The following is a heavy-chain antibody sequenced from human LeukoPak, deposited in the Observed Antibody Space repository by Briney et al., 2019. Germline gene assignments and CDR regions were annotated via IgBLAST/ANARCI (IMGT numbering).Heavy chain of an antibody. V-gene: IGHV1-46*01. D-gene: IGHD2-2*01. CDR1: GYTFTSYY. CDR2: INPSGGST. Sequence: ASVKVSCTASGYTFTSYYMHWVRQAPGQGLEWMGIINPSGGSTSYAQKFQGRVTMTRDTSTSTVYMELSSLRSEDTAVYYCARVVLAPNAFDIWGQGTMVTVSS. CDR3: ARVVLAPNAFDI. J-gene: IGHJ3*02.